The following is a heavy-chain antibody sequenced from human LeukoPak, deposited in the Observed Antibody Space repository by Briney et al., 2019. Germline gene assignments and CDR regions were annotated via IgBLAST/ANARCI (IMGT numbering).Heavy chain of an antibody. V-gene: IGHV3-21*01. CDR3: ARGRVTTKTAKNLYYFDY. J-gene: IGHJ4*02. Sequence: KPGGSLRLSCAASGFTFSSYSMNWVRQAPGKGLEWVSSISSSSSYIYYADSVKGRFTISRDNAKNSPYLQMNSLRAEDTAVYYCARGRVTTKTAKNLYYFDYWGQGTLVTVSS. D-gene: IGHD4-17*01. CDR1: GFTFSSYS. CDR2: ISSSSSYI.